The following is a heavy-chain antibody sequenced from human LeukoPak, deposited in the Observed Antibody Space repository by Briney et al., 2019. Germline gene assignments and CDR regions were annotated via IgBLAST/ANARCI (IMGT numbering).Heavy chain of an antibody. D-gene: IGHD2-2*01. V-gene: IGHV1-8*01. J-gene: IGHJ4*02. CDR1: GYTFTSYD. CDR2: MNPNSGNT. Sequence: ASVKVSCKASGYTFTSYDINWVRQATGQGLEWMGWMNPNSGNTGYAQKFQGRVTMTRNTSISTAYMELSSLRSEDTAVYYCARVLGRIVVVPAAINPSVYWGQGTLVTVSS. CDR3: ARVLGRIVVVPAAINPSVY.